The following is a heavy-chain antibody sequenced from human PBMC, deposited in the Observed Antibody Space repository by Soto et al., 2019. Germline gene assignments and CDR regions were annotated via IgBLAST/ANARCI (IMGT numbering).Heavy chain of an antibody. CDR1: GLTFSRYA. J-gene: IGHJ6*02. V-gene: IGHV3-23*01. D-gene: IGHD2-2*01. CDR3: VKDPYPAVVVPAANGLDV. Sequence: GGSLRLSCAASGLTFSRYAMNWVRQAPGKGLEWVSVISGSGGTRYYADSVKGRFTISRDNSKGILYLQMNSLRADDTAVYYCVKDPYPAVVVPAANGLDVWGQGTTVTVSS. CDR2: ISGSGGTR.